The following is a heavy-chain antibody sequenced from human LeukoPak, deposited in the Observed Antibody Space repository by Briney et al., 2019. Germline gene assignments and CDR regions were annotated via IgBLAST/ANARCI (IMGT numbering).Heavy chain of an antibody. CDR2: VKLDGGEE. V-gene: IGHV3-7*03. CDR3: VRHRHYHFDY. Sequence: GGSLRLSCAASGFTFSSYAMTWVRQAPEKGLEWVADVKLDGGEEYVDSVKGRFTISRDNAKNSVYLQMSSLTAEDTAVYYCVRHRHYHFDYWGQGTLVTVSS. D-gene: IGHD3-10*01. J-gene: IGHJ4*02. CDR1: GFTFSSYA.